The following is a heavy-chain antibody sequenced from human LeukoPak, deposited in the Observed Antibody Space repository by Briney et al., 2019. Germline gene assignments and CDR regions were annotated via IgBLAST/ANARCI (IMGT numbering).Heavy chain of an antibody. CDR3: ARGKAGGLVDLFDP. D-gene: IGHD3/OR15-3a*01. Sequence: QPGGSLRLSCAASGFTFSSYSMNWVRQAPGKGLEWVSSIVATYEGTFYADSVQGRFIISRDNSESTVSLQMNSLRAEDTAVYYCARGKAGGLVDLFDPWGQGTLVTVSS. J-gene: IGHJ5*02. V-gene: IGHV3-23*01. CDR1: GFTFSSYS. CDR2: IVATYEGT.